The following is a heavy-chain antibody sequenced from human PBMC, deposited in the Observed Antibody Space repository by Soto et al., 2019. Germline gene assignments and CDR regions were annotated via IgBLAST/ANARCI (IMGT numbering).Heavy chain of an antibody. CDR2: ISFDGNNK. J-gene: IGHJ4*02. CDR1: GFSFMAYT. Sequence: GSLRLSCAASGFSFMAYTMHWVRQAPGKGLEWVALISFDGNNKYYADSVKGRVTISRDNSKNTLDLQMNSVRPEDTAVYYCAKLGFDSSGASSVFDYWGQGTLVTVSS. D-gene: IGHD3-22*01. CDR3: AKLGFDSSGASSVFDY. V-gene: IGHV3-30*18.